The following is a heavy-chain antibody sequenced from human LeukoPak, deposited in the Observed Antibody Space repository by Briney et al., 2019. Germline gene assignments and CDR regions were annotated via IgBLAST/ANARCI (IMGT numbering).Heavy chain of an antibody. J-gene: IGHJ3*01. V-gene: IGHV4-59*13. D-gene: IGHD1-26*01. CDR1: GGSISSYY. CDR2: IYITGST. Sequence: SETLSLTCTVSGGSISSYYWTWIRQPPGKGLEWIGDIYITGSTNYNPYLKRRVTISVDTSKNQFSLRLSSVTAADTAVYYCARVRIGETSYDASDVWGLGAMVTVSS. CDR3: ARVRIGETSYDASDV.